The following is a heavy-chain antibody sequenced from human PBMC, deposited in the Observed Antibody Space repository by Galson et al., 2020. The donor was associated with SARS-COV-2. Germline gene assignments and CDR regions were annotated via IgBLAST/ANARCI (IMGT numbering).Heavy chain of an antibody. D-gene: IGHD3-16*01. J-gene: IGHJ4*02. Sequence: GGSLRLSCGTSKFTFKSYAMSWVRQAPGKGLEWVSVISGSGDRTYYADSVKGRFTISRDNSKNTLYLQMTGLRADDTAVYYCAKGGNFYDYNWGLIGGPFDNWGQGTVVTVSS. CDR3: AKGGNFYDYNWGLIGGPFDN. CDR2: ISGSGDRT. CDR1: KFTFKSYA. V-gene: IGHV3-23*01.